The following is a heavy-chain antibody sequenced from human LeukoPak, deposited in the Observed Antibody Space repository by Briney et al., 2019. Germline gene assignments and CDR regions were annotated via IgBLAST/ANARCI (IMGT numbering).Heavy chain of an antibody. CDR3: ARDRVPFVVPAATFDY. CDR2: IKQDGSEK. CDR1: GFTLSSYW. Sequence: GGSLRLSCAASGFTLSSYWMSWVRQAPGKGLEWVANIKQDGSEKFYVESVKGRFTISRDNAKNSLYLQMNSLRAEDTAVYYCARDRVPFVVPAATFDYWGQGTLVTVSS. D-gene: IGHD2-2*01. J-gene: IGHJ4*02. V-gene: IGHV3-7*01.